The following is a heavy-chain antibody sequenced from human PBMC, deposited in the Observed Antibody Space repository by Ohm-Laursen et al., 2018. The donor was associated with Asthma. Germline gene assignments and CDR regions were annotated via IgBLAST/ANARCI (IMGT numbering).Heavy chain of an antibody. CDR2: IYYSGST. Sequence: SDTLSLTCTVSGGSISSSSYYWGWIRQPPGKGLEWIGSIYYSGSTYYNPSLKSRVTISVDTSKNQFSLKLSSVTAADTAVYYCARRIAAGRAYYFDYWGQGTLVTVSS. CDR1: GGSISSSSYY. CDR3: ARRIAAGRAYYFDY. V-gene: IGHV4-39*01. J-gene: IGHJ4*02. D-gene: IGHD6-25*01.